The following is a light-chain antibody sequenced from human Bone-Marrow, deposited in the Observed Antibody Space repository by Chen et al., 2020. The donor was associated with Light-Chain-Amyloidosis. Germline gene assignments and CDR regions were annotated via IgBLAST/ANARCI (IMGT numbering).Light chain of an antibody. Sequence: DIQMTQSPSSLSASVGDRVTITCRASQNISRYVNWYQQRPGKAPKLLIYVASSLQSGVPSRFSGSGSGTDFTLTISSLQPEDFATYYCQQSYRILLFTFGPGTKVDIK. CDR3: QQSYRILLFT. J-gene: IGKJ3*01. CDR1: QNISRY. CDR2: VAS. V-gene: IGKV1-39*01.